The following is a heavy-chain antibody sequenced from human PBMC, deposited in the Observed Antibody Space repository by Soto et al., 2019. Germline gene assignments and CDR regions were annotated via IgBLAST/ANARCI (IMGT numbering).Heavy chain of an antibody. V-gene: IGHV3-23*04. J-gene: IGHJ4*02. CDR1: GFIFTTSD. D-gene: IGHD4-17*01. Sequence: EVQLVESEGGLVQPGGSLSLSWEASGFIFTTSDMSWVRQAPGKGLEWISSITITGDTTHYADSVKGRFTISRDNSRNTVYLKMNSLRVDDTAVYYCAKGGGGDHGYWGQGTLVAVSS. CDR2: ITITGDTT. CDR3: AKGGGGDHGY.